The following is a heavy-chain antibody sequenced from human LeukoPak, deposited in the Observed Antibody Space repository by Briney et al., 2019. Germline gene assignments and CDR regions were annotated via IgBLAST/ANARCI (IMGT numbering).Heavy chain of an antibody. CDR3: ARGGAAAGQQEASMSPFDY. CDR1: GGSFSGYY. CDR2: INHSGST. J-gene: IGHJ4*02. D-gene: IGHD6-13*01. Sequence: NPSETLSLTCAVYGGSFSGYYWSWIRQPPGKGLEWIGEINHSGSTNYNPSLKSRVTISVDTSKNQFSLKLSSVTAADTAVYYCARGGAAAGQQEASMSPFDYWGQGTLVTVSS. V-gene: IGHV4-34*01.